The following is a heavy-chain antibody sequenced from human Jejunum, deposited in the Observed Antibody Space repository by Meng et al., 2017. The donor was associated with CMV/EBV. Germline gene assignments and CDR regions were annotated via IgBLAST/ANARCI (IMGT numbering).Heavy chain of an antibody. Sequence: ESTFSQYWMHWVRQAPGKGLEWVANIRHDGRSTAYADSVQGRFTISRDNSKSTLYLQMNSLRPDDTAVYYCARDALTVSPYYYGMGVWGQGTTVTVSS. CDR1: ESTFSQYW. CDR2: IRHDGRST. J-gene: IGHJ6*02. V-gene: IGHV3-30*02. CDR3: ARDALTVSPYYYGMGV. D-gene: IGHD4-11*01.